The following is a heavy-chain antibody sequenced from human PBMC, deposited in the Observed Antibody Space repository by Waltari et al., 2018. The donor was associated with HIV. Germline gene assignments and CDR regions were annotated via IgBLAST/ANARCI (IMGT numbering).Heavy chain of an antibody. V-gene: IGHV3-21*01. Sequence: EVQLVESGGGLVKPGGSLRLSCGASGFTFSSYSMNWVRQAPGKGLEWVSSISSSSSYIYYADSVKGRFTISRDNAKNSLYLQMNSLRAEDTAVYYCARGYCSGGSCYSVDYWGQGTLVTVSS. CDR1: GFTFSSYS. D-gene: IGHD2-15*01. CDR3: ARGYCSGGSCYSVDY. J-gene: IGHJ4*02. CDR2: ISSSSSYI.